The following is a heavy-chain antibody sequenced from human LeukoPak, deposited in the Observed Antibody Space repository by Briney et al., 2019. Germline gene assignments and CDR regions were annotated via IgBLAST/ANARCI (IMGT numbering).Heavy chain of an antibody. CDR2: INHSGST. D-gene: IGHD5-24*01. CDR3: ARDGYNPFDI. V-gene: IGHV4-34*01. Sequence: SEALSLTCAVYGGSFSGYYWSWIRQPPGKGLEWIGEINHSGSTNYNPSLKSRVTISVDTSKNQFSLKLSSVTAADTAVYYCARDGYNPFDIWGQGTMVTVYS. CDR1: GGSFSGYY. J-gene: IGHJ3*02.